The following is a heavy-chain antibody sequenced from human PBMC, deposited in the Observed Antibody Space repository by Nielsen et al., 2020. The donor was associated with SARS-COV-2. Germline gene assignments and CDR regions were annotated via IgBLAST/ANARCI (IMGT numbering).Heavy chain of an antibody. CDR1: GYTLTELS. Sequence: ASVKVSCKVSGYTLTELSMHWVRQAHGKGLEWMGGFVPEDGETIYAQKFQGRVTMTRDTSISTAYMELSRLRSDDTAVYYCARGGSIPARPLDYWGLGTLVTVSS. V-gene: IGHV1-24*01. CDR3: ARGGSIPARPLDY. CDR2: FVPEDGET. J-gene: IGHJ4*02. D-gene: IGHD6-6*01.